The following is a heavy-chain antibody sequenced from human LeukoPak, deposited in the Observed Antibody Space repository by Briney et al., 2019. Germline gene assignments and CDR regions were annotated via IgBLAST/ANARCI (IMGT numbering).Heavy chain of an antibody. J-gene: IGHJ4*02. V-gene: IGHV3-7*01. CDR3: ARGSIAVAGTFHY. Sequence: PGGCLRLSCAASGFTFSSYWMHWVRQAPGKGLEWVANIKQDGSEKYYVDSVKGRFTISRDNAKNSLHLPMNSLRAEDTAVYYCARGSIAVAGTFHYWGQGTLVTVSS. D-gene: IGHD6-19*01. CDR2: IKQDGSEK. CDR1: GFTFSSYW.